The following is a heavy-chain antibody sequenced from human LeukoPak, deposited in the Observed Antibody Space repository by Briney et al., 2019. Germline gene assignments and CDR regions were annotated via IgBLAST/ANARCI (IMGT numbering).Heavy chain of an antibody. D-gene: IGHD3-10*01. CDR2: ISSSSSYI. V-gene: IGHV3-21*01. J-gene: IGHJ5*02. Sequence: GGSLRLSCAASGFTFSTYNMNWVRQAPGKGLEWVSFISSSSSYIYYADSVKGRFTISRDNAKNSLYPQMNSLRAEDTAVYYCARDGGAYYNHWGQGTLVTVSS. CDR1: GFTFSTYN. CDR3: ARDGGAYYNH.